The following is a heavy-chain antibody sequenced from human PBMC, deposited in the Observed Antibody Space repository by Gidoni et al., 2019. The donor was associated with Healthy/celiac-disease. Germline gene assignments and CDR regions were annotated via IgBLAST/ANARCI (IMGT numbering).Heavy chain of an antibody. CDR1: GGSSSSSSYY. CDR3: ARTLAAAGTEY. D-gene: IGHD6-13*01. V-gene: IGHV4-39*01. Sequence: QLQLQESGPGLVKPSETLSLTCTVSGGSSSSSSYYRGWIRQPPGKGLEWIGSIDYSGRTYSNPSLKSRVTISVDTSKNQFSLKLSSVTAADTAVYYCARTLAAAGTEYWGQGTLVTVSS. J-gene: IGHJ4*02. CDR2: IDYSGRT.